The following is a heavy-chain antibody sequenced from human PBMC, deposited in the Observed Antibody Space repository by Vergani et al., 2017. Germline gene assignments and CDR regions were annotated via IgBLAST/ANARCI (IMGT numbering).Heavy chain of an antibody. CDR1: GFTFSSYD. D-gene: IGHD4-23*01. V-gene: IGHV3-13*01. Sequence: EVQLVESGGGLVQPGGSLRLSCAASGFTFSSYDMHWVRQATGKGLEWVSAIGTAGDTYYPGSVKGRFTISRENAKNSLYLQMNSLRAGDTAIYYCARAVSTTVGDPPGYCGQGTLVTVSS. CDR2: IGTAGDT. CDR3: ARAVSTTVGDPPGY. J-gene: IGHJ4*02.